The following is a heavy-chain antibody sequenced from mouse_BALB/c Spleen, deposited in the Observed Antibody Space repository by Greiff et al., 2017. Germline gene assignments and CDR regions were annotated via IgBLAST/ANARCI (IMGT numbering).Heavy chain of an antibody. Sequence: EVHLVESGGGLVQPGGSRKLSCAASGFTFSSFGMHWVRQAPEKGLEWVAYISSGSSTIYYADTVKGRFTISRDNPKNTLFLQMTSLRSEDTAMYYCARRTYYAMDYWGQGTSGTVSS. CDR2: ISSGSSTI. CDR1: GFTFSSFG. V-gene: IGHV5-17*02. CDR3: ARRTYYAMDY. D-gene: IGHD3-3*01. J-gene: IGHJ4*01.